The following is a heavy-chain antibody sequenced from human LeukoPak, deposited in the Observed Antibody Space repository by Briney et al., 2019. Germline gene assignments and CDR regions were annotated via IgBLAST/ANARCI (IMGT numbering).Heavy chain of an antibody. CDR3: AKDRWELGFDY. V-gene: IGHV3-48*03. CDR1: GFTFSSYE. Sequence: QPGGSLRLSCATSGFTFSSYEMNWVRQAPGKGLEWVSYISSSGTTIYYADSVKGRFTISRDNTKNSLYLQMNSLRAEDTAVYYCAKDRWELGFDYWGQGTLVTVSS. D-gene: IGHD1-26*01. CDR2: ISSSGTTI. J-gene: IGHJ4*02.